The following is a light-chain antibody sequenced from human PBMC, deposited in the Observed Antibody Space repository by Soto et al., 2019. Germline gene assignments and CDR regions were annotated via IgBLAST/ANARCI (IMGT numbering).Light chain of an antibody. CDR2: AAS. CDR1: QSISSY. J-gene: IGKJ2*01. Sequence: DIQMTQSPSSLSASVGDRVTITCRASQSISSYLNCYQQKPGKAPKLLIYAASSLQSGVLSRFNVSGSGTDFTLTISSLQPEDFATYYCQQTYSTPYTLGQGNKLEIK. V-gene: IGKV1-39*01. CDR3: QQTYSTPYT.